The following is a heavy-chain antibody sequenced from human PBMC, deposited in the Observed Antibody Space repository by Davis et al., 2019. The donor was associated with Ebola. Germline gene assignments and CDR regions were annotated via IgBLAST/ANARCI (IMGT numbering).Heavy chain of an antibody. CDR3: AGHRYSGSLASFDI. J-gene: IGHJ3*02. V-gene: IGHV3-48*02. CDR2: ISSSSSTI. Sequence: GGSLRLSCAASGFTFSSYSMNWVRQAPGKGLEWVSYISSSSSTIYYADSVKDRFTISRDNAKNSLYLQMNSLRDEDTAVYYCAGHRYSGSLASFDIWGQGTMVTVSS. D-gene: IGHD1-26*01. CDR1: GFTFSSYS.